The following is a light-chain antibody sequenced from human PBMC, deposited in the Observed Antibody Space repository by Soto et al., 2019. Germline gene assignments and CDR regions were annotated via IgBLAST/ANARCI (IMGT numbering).Light chain of an antibody. V-gene: IGKV1-5*03. Sequence: DIQMTQAPSSLSASVGDRVTITSRASQSIDTWLAWYQQKPGQAPKLLIYKASTLESGVPSRFSGSGSGTEFTLTISSLQPDDFATYFCQHVITFGPGTKVDIK. CDR2: KAS. CDR3: QHVIT. J-gene: IGKJ3*01. CDR1: QSIDTW.